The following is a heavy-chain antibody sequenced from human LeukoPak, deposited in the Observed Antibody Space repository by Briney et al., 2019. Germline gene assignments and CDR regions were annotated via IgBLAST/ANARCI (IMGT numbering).Heavy chain of an antibody. V-gene: IGHV4-59*01. Sequence: PSETLSLTCTVSGGSISNYYWSWLRQPPGKGLEWIGYIYKSGSTDYNPSLKSRVTISVDTSKNQFSLKLSSVTAADTAVYYCARDREGYYTDYWGQGTLVTVYS. J-gene: IGHJ4*02. CDR2: IYKSGST. D-gene: IGHD3-22*01. CDR3: ARDREGYYTDY. CDR1: GGSISNYY.